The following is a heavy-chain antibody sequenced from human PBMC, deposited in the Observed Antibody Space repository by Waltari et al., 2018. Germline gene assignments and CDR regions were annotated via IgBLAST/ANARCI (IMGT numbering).Heavy chain of an antibody. V-gene: IGHV1-69*01. CDR1: GATFRSYA. J-gene: IGHJ4*02. Sequence: QVQLVQSGAEVKKPGSSVKVSCKASGATFRSYAISWVRQAPGQGLEWMGGIIPIFGTANYAQKFQGRVTSTADESTSTADMELSSLRSEDTAVYYCARDPGGYSYGHREGGGDFDYWGQGTLVTVSS. D-gene: IGHD5-18*01. CDR2: IIPIFGTA. CDR3: ARDPGGYSYGHREGGGDFDY.